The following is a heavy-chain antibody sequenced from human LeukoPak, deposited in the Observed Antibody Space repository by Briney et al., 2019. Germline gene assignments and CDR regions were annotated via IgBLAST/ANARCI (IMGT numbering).Heavy chain of an antibody. D-gene: IGHD1-26*01. CDR1: GGTFSKYT. V-gene: IGHV1-69*13. Sequence: SVKVSCKASGGTFSKYTISWVRQRPGQGLEWMGGITPLFGTANYAQKFQGRVTITADESASTAYMELSSLRSEDTAVYYCSRGSSESGDPIAHWGQGTLVTVSS. CDR2: ITPLFGTA. J-gene: IGHJ1*01. CDR3: SRGSSESGDPIAH.